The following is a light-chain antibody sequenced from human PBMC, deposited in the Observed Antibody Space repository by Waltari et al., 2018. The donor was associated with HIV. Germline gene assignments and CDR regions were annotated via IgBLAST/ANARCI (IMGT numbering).Light chain of an antibody. CDR2: RNN. CDR1: SSTIGSNY. J-gene: IGLJ3*02. CDR3: ATWDAGLSGV. Sequence: HSVLTQSPSASGTPGQRVTISCSGSSSTIGSNYVYWYQQLPGTTPKLIIYRNNARPAGVPDRVSGSKSGNSASLAISGLRSEDEADYYCATWDAGLSGVFGGGTKLTVL. V-gene: IGLV1-47*01.